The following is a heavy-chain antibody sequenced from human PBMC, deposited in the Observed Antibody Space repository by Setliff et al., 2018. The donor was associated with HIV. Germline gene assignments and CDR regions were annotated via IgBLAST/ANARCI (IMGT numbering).Heavy chain of an antibody. V-gene: IGHV4-59*11. J-gene: IGHJ4*02. CDR2: MYYGGSA. Sequence: SETLSLTCTVSGGSISNHFWTWIRQSPGKGLEWIGSMYYGGSATYNPSLKSRVTISIDMSKSQFSLKLSSATAADTAVYFCVGRFGLVQIFYFDYWGQGMLVTVSS. CDR3: VGRFGLVQIFYFDY. D-gene: IGHD2-15*01. CDR1: GGSISNHF.